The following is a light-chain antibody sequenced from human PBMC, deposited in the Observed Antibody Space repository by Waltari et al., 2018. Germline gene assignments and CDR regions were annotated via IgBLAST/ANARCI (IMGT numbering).Light chain of an antibody. J-gene: IGLJ2*01. Sequence: SYELTQPPSVSVFPGQTASIACSGDRLGEKYTFWYQMKPGQSPQLLMFQDDRRPSGSPERFSGSNAGNTASLTISGTQAMDEADYYCQAWGDSVAVFGGGTKLTVL. V-gene: IGLV3-1*01. CDR1: RLGEKY. CDR2: QDD. CDR3: QAWGDSVAV.